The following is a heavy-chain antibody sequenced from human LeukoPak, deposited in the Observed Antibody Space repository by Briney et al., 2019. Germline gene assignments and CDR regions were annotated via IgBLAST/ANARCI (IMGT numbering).Heavy chain of an antibody. V-gene: IGHV4-39*07. CDR3: ARTAKYYYGSETYYFFDY. CDR1: GGSISSSSYY. J-gene: IGHJ4*02. D-gene: IGHD3-10*01. CDR2: IYYSGST. Sequence: SETLSLTCTVSGGSISSSSYYWGWIRQPPGKGLEWIGSIYYSGSTYYNPSLKSRVTISVDTSKNQFSLKLSSVTAADTAVYYCARTAKYYYGSETYYFFDYWGQGTLVTVSS.